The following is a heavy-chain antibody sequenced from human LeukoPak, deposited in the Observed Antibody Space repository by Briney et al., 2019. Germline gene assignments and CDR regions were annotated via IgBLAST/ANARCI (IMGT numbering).Heavy chain of an antibody. CDR2: ISSSGITI. D-gene: IGHD6-19*01. CDR3: ARDSGWFRFDY. V-gene: IGHV3-11*01. Sequence: GGSLRLSCAASGFTFSDYYMTWIRQAPGKGLEWVSYISSSGITIYYADSVKGRFTISRDNAKNSLYLQMNSLRAEDTAVYYCARDSGWFRFDYWGQGTLVTVSS. J-gene: IGHJ4*02. CDR1: GFTFSDYY.